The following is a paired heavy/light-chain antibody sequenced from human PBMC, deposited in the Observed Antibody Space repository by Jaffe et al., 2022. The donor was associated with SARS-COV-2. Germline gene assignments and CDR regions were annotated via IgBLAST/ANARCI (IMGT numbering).Light chain of an antibody. CDR2: GAS. Sequence: EIVLTQSPGTLSLSPGERATLSCRASQSVSSSYLAWYQQKPGQAPRLLIYGASSRATGIPDRFSGSGSGTDFTLTISRLEPEDFAVYYCQQYGITPLRFGQGTKVEIK. CDR3: QQYGITPLR. CDR1: QSVSSSY. V-gene: IGKV3-20*01. J-gene: IGKJ1*01.
Heavy chain of an antibody. J-gene: IGHJ4*02. CDR2: MNHNSGNT. V-gene: IGHV1-8*01. CDR3: VRALPDSDTYYKTGFDY. Sequence: QVQLVQSGAEMKEPGASVKVSCKASGYTFRRYDINWVRQATGQGLEWMGWMNHNSGNTGYAQKFQGRVTMTSSTSISTAYMELSSLRSEDTAVYYCVRALPDSDTYYKTGFDYWGQGTLVTVSS. CDR1: GYTFRRYD. D-gene: IGHD3-22*01.